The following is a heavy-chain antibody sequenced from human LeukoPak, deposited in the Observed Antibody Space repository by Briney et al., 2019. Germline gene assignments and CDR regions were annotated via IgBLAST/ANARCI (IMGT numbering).Heavy chain of an antibody. CDR3: AREDYDSSGYYHFDY. J-gene: IGHJ4*02. CDR1: GFTFDDYG. V-gene: IGHV3-20*01. D-gene: IGHD3-22*01. CDR2: INWNGGST. Sequence: PGGSLRLSCAASGFTFDDYGMSWVRQAPGKGLEWVSGINWNGGSTGYADPVKGRFTISRDNAKNSLYLQMNSLRAEDTALYHCAREDYDSSGYYHFDYWGQGTLVTVSS.